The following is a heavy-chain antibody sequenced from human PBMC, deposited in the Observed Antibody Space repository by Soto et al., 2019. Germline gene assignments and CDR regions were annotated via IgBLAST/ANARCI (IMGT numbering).Heavy chain of an antibody. J-gene: IGHJ6*03. V-gene: IGHV4-4*02. CDR1: GGSISISNW. D-gene: IGHD1-26*01. CDR2: IHHSGST. CDR3: ARGGYYFYMDV. Sequence: QVQLQESGPGLVKPSETLSLTCAVSGGSISISNWWSWVRQPPGKGLEWIGQIHHSGSTNYSPSLTSRVTISVDHSKNQCSLKMTSVTAADTAVYYCARGGYYFYMDVWGKGTTVTVSS.